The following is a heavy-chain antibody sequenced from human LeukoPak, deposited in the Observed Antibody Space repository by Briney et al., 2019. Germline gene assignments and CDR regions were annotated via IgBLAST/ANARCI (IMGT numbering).Heavy chain of an antibody. CDR1: GGTFSSYT. V-gene: IGHV1-69*02. CDR2: IIPILGIA. D-gene: IGHD3-16*01. J-gene: IGHJ5*02. Sequence: SVKVSCKASGGTFSSYTISWVRQAPGQGLEWMGRIIPILGIANYAQKFQGRGTITADKSTSTAYMELSSLRSEDTAVYYCARGGLMPADNWFDPWGQGTLVTVSS. CDR3: ARGGLMPADNWFDP.